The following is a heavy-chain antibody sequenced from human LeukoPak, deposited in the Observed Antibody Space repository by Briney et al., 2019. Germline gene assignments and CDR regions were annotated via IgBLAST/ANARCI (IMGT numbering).Heavy chain of an antibody. V-gene: IGHV3-30-3*01. J-gene: IGHJ4*02. D-gene: IGHD1-7*01. CDR2: ISYDGSNK. CDR1: GFTFSGYA. Sequence: GGSLRLSCAASGFTFSGYAMHWVRQAPGKGLEWVAVISYDGSNKYYADSVKGRFTISRDNSKNTLYLQMNSLRAEDTAVYYCARSRGANYVQDYWGQGTLVTVSS. CDR3: ARSRGANYVQDY.